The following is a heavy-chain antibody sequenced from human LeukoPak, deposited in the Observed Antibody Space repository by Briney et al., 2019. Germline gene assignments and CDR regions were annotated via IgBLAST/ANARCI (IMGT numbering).Heavy chain of an antibody. CDR1: GGSFSGYY. Sequence: PSETLSLTCAVYGGSFSGYYWSWIRQPPGKGLEWIGEINHSGSTNYNPSLKSRVTISVDTSKNQFSLKLSSVTAADTAVYYCARTYYAFWRSPYYYYYYYMDVWGKGTTVTVSS. J-gene: IGHJ6*03. CDR3: ARTYYAFWRSPYYYYYYYMDV. D-gene: IGHD3-3*01. CDR2: INHSGST. V-gene: IGHV4-34*01.